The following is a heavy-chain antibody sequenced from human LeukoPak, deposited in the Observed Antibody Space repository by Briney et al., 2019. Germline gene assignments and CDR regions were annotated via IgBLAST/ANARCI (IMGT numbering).Heavy chain of an antibody. J-gene: IGHJ4*02. CDR3: ARDLYDSSGYYYGSIDY. Sequence: SVKVSCKASGGTFSSYAISWVRQAPGQGLEWMGGIIPIFGTANYAQKFQGRVTITADESTSTAYMELSSLRSEDTAVYYCARDLYDSSGYYYGSIDYWGQGTPVTVSS. D-gene: IGHD3-22*01. CDR1: GGTFSSYA. CDR2: IIPIFGTA. V-gene: IGHV1-69*13.